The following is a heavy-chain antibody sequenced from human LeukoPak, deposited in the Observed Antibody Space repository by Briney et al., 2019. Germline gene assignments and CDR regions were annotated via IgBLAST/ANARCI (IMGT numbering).Heavy chain of an antibody. CDR3: ATDRRVTYYYDSSGYYALDY. CDR2: FDPEDGET. V-gene: IGHV1-24*01. CDR1: GYTLTELS. D-gene: IGHD3-22*01. J-gene: IGHJ4*02. Sequence: GASVKVSCKVSGYTLTELSMHWVRQAPGKGLEWMGGFDPEDGETIYAQKFQGRVTVTEDTSTDTAYMELSSLRSEDTAVYYCATDRRVTYYYDSSGYYALDYWGQGTLVTVSS.